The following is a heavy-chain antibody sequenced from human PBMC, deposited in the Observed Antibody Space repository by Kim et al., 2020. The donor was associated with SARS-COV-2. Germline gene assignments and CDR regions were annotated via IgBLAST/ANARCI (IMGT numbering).Heavy chain of an antibody. J-gene: IGHJ6*02. CDR3: ARAPPYSNRYGMDV. V-gene: IGHV4-34*01. CDR2: INHSGSP. D-gene: IGHD6-13*01. Sequence: SETLSLTCAVYGGSFGGYYWSWIRQPPGKGLEWIGEINHSGSPNYNPSLKSRVTISVDTSKNQFSLKLSSVTAADTAVYYCARAPPYSNRYGMDVWGQGTTVTVSS. CDR1: GGSFGGYY.